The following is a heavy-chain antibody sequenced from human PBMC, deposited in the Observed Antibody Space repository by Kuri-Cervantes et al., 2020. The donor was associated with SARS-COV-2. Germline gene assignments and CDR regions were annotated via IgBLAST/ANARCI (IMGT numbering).Heavy chain of an antibody. CDR2: MNPNSGNT. CDR3: ARDVADIVATTQADYYYYGMDV. Sequence: ASVKVSCKASGYTFTSYDINWVRQATGQGLEWMGWMNPNSGNTGYAQKFQGRVTITADKSTGTAYMELSSLRSEDTAVYYCARDVADIVATTQADYYYYGMDVWGQGTTVTVSS. V-gene: IGHV1-8*01. CDR1: GYTFTSYD. J-gene: IGHJ6*02. D-gene: IGHD5-12*01.